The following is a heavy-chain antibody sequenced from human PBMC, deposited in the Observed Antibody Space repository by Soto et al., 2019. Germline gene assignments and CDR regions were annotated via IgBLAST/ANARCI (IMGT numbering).Heavy chain of an antibody. D-gene: IGHD2-2*01. J-gene: IGHJ6*02. CDR2: INPNSGGT. CDR3: ERDGVVVPAAYYYYYGMDV. Sequence: ASVKVSCKASGYTFTGYYMHWVRQAPGQGLECMGWINPNSGGTNYAQKFQCRVTMTRDTSISTAYMELSRLRSDATAVYYCERDGVVVPAAYYYYYGMDVWGQGTTVTVSS. CDR1: GYTFTGYY. V-gene: IGHV1-2*02.